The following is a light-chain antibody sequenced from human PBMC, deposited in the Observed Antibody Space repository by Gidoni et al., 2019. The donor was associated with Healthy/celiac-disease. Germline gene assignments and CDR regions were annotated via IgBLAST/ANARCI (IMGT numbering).Light chain of an antibody. CDR3: QQYNNWPPRT. V-gene: IGKV3-15*01. CDR2: GAS. J-gene: IGKJ2*01. Sequence: EIVMTQSTATLSVSPGERATLSCRASQRVSSNLAWYQQKPGQAPRLLIYGASTRATGIPARFSGSGSGTEFTLTISSLQSEDFAVYYCQQYNNWPPRTFGQGTKLEIK. CDR1: QRVSSN.